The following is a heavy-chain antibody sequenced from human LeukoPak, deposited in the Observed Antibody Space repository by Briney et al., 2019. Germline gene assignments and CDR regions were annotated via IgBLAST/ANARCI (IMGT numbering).Heavy chain of an antibody. D-gene: IGHD3-10*01. V-gene: IGHV5-51*01. CDR3: ARLGTYWSNYYFEY. Sequence: GESLKIPCKGSGYSFTTYWIGWVRQMPGKGLECMGIIYPGDSDTRYSPSFQGQVTISADKSINTAYLQRSSLKASDTAMYYCARLGTYWSNYYFEYWGQGTLVTVSS. CDR2: IYPGDSDT. J-gene: IGHJ4*02. CDR1: GYSFTTYW.